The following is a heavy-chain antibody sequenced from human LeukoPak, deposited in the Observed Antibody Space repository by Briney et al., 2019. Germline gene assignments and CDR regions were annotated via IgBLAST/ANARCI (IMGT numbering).Heavy chain of an antibody. J-gene: IGHJ6*02. V-gene: IGHV3-9*01. CDR3: ARDTWRRAFNYGMDV. D-gene: IGHD5-12*01. CDR1: GFTFDDYA. Sequence: PGGSLRLSCAASGFTFDDYAMHWVRQAPGKGLEWVAGISWSSGNIGYADSVKGRFTISRDNADNSLHPQMNSLRTEDTALYFCARDTWRRAFNYGMDVWGQGTTVAVSS. CDR2: ISWSSGNI.